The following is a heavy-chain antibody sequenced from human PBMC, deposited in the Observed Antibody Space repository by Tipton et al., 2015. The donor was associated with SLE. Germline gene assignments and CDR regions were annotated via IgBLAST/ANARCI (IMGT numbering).Heavy chain of an antibody. V-gene: IGHV1-69*01. J-gene: IGHJ6*01. CDR2: IIPIFGTA. CDR1: GYTFTSYG. D-gene: IGHD1-26*01. CDR3: SRSVGYSYYYSGMDF. Sequence: HLVQSGAEGKKPGASVKVSCKASGYTFTSYGISWERQAPGQGLELIGGIIPIFGTANHAQKFQGRVTITTDESTSTAYMELSSLISEDAAVYYCSRSVGYSYYYSGMDFGVQGTTVTISS.